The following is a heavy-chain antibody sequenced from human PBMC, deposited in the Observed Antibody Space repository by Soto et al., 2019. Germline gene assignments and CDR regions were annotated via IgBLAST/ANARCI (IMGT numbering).Heavy chain of an antibody. V-gene: IGHV1-69*13. CDR3: ARNPPEVTAAAGHYGMDV. D-gene: IGHD6-13*01. CDR1: GGTFSSYA. Sequence: ASVKVSCKASGGTFSSYAISWVRQAPGQGLEWMGGIIPIFGTANYAQKFQGRVTITADESTSTAYMELSSLRSEDTAVYYCARNPPEVTAAAGHYGMDVWGQGTTVTVSS. J-gene: IGHJ6*02. CDR2: IIPIFGTA.